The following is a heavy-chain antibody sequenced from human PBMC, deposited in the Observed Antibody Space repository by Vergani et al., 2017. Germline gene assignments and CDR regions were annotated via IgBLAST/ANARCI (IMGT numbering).Heavy chain of an antibody. J-gene: IGHJ6*02. CDR1: GFTFSRYA. D-gene: IGHD6-13*01. Sequence: EVQLLESGGGLVQPGGSLRLSCAASGFTFSRYAMSWVRQAPGKGLEWVSAIMGSGGSTYYADSVKGRFTISRDNSKNTLYLQMNSLRAEDTAVYYCAKARQPSSSWFGLDYYYYGMDVWGQGTTVTVSS. CDR2: IMGSGGST. V-gene: IGHV3-23*01. CDR3: AKARQPSSSWFGLDYYYYGMDV.